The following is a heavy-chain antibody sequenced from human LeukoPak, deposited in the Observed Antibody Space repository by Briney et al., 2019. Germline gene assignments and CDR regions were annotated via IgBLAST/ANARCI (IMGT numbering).Heavy chain of an antibody. J-gene: IGHJ3*02. CDR1: GFNVSSNY. D-gene: IGHD6-19*01. CDR3: ARGASVVAGSDNAFDI. Sequence: GGSLRLSCTASGFNVSSNYMSWVRQAPGKGLEWVSAISGSGGSTYYADSVKGRFTISRDNAKKSVHLQMNSLRAEVTAVYYCARGASVVAGSDNAFDIWGQGTMVTVSS. V-gene: IGHV3-21*01. CDR2: ISGSGGST.